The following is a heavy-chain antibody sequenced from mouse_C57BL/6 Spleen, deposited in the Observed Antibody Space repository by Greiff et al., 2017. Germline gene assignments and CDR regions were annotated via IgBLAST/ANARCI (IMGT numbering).Heavy chain of an antibody. J-gene: IGHJ3*01. D-gene: IGHD2-2*01. Sequence: VQLVESGPGLVAPSPSLSITCTVSGFSLTSYGVDWVRQSPGKGLEWLGVIWGVGSTNYNSALKSRLSISKDNSKSQVFLKMNSLQTDDTAMYYCASYGYDGGFAYWGQGTLVTVSA. CDR2: IWGVGST. CDR3: ASYGYDGGFAY. V-gene: IGHV2-6*01. CDR1: GFSLTSYG.